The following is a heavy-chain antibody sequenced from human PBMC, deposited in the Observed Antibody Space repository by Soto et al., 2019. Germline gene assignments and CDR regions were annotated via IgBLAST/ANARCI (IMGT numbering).Heavy chain of an antibody. CDR3: AKRASPANIDNWFDP. V-gene: IGHV3-23*01. Sequence: GGSLSLSCVWSGFVFENFAINWVRQPPGKGLEWVSVIRGTGLNTYYAASVKGRFNISRDNSKNTVYLQMDSLKVEDTAVYYCAKRASPANIDNWFDPWGPGTQVTVS. CDR2: IRGTGLNT. CDR1: GFVFENFA. J-gene: IGHJ5*02.